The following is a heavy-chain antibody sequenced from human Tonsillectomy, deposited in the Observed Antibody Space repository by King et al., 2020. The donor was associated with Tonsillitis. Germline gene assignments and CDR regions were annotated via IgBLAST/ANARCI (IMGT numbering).Heavy chain of an antibody. CDR1: GFTFSSYS. D-gene: IGHD2-2*01. J-gene: IGHJ4*02. V-gene: IGHV3-21*01. Sequence: QLVQSGGGLVKPGGSLRLSCAASGFTFSSYSMNWVRQAPGKGLEWVSSISSSSSYIYYADSVKGRFTISRDNAKNSLYLQMSSLRAEDTAGDYCARSPAAAMGNDYWGQGTLVTVSS. CDR3: ARSPAAAMGNDY. CDR2: ISSSSSYI.